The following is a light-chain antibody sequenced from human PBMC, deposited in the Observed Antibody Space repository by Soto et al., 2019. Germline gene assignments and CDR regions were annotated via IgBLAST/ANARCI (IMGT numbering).Light chain of an antibody. V-gene: IGKV3-15*01. Sequence: EIVMTQSPATLSLSPGERATLSCRASQSVSSDLAWYQQKPGQAPRLLIFGASNRATGIPARFSGSGSGTDFTLTISSRQSEDFAVYYCQQYNNWPPVTFGGGTKVGIK. CDR2: GAS. J-gene: IGKJ4*01. CDR1: QSVSSD. CDR3: QQYNNWPPVT.